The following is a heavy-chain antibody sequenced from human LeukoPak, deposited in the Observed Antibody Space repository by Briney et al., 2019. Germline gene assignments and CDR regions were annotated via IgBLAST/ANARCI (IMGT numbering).Heavy chain of an antibody. CDR2: IYYSGST. Sequence: PSETLSLTCTVSGGSISSSSYYWGWIRQPPGKGLEWIGSIYYSGSTYYNPSLKSRVTISVDTSKNQFSLKLSSVTAADTAVYYCARLIIYGSGSYFGNFAFDIWGQGTMVTVSS. CDR1: GGSISSSSYY. CDR3: ARLIIYGSGSYFGNFAFDI. J-gene: IGHJ3*02. D-gene: IGHD3-10*01. V-gene: IGHV4-39*01.